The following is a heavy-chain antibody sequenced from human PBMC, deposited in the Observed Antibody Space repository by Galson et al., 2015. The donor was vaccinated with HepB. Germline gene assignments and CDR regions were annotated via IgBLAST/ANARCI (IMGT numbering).Heavy chain of an antibody. Sequence: SLRLSCAASGFTFSDYWMSWVRQAPGEGLECVANIKGDGSENYHLDSVRGRFTISRDNDKNSLYWQMNSLRAEDTDMYYCLRDGGAELPGTAYDIWGWGTKFTVSS. CDR1: GFTFSDYW. J-gene: IGHJ3*02. V-gene: IGHV3-7*01. CDR2: IKGDGSEN. D-gene: IGHD3-16*01. CDR3: LRDGGAELPGTAYDI.